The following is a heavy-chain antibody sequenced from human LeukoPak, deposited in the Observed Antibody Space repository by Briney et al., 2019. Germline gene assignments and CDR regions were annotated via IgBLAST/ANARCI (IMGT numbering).Heavy chain of an antibody. CDR3: ARARSGRRIFSGGPRDAFDI. CDR1: GFTFSSYW. J-gene: IGHJ3*02. V-gene: IGHV3-21*01. D-gene: IGHD2-15*01. Sequence: GGSLRLSCAASGFTFSSYWMSWVRQAPGKGLEWVSSISSSSSYIYYADSVKGRFTISRDNAKNSLYLQMNSLRAEDTAVYYCARARSGRRIFSGGPRDAFDIWGQGTMVTVSS. CDR2: ISSSSSYI.